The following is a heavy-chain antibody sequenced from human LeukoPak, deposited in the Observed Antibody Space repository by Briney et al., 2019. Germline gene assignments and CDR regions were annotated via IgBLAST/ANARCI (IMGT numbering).Heavy chain of an antibody. CDR3: ARENYGSGEFDY. J-gene: IGHJ4*02. V-gene: IGHV3-30*03. D-gene: IGHD3-10*01. CDR2: ISYDGSNK. Sequence: GSLRLSCAASGFTFSSYAMHWVRQAPGKGLEWVALISYDGSNKYYADSVKGRFTISRDNSKNTLYLQMNSLRAEDTAVYYCARENYGSGEFDYWGQGTLVTVSS. CDR1: GFTFSSYA.